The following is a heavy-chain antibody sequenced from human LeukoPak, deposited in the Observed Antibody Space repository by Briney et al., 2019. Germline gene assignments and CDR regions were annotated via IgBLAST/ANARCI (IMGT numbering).Heavy chain of an antibody. Sequence: SETLSLTCAVYGGSFSGYYWSWIRQPPGKGLEWIGEINHSGSTNYNPSLKSRVTISVDTSKNQFSLKLSSVTAADTAVYYCARVDDILTGYAWFDPWGQGTLVTVSS. CDR2: INHSGST. D-gene: IGHD3-9*01. CDR1: GGSFSGYY. J-gene: IGHJ5*02. CDR3: ARVDDILTGYAWFDP. V-gene: IGHV4-34*01.